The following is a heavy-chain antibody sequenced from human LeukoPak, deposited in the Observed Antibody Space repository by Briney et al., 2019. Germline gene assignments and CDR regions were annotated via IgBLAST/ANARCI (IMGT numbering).Heavy chain of an antibody. J-gene: IGHJ4*02. CDR3: ARARTGIAAAGDFDY. CDR1: GYTFTSYA. Sequence: ASVKVSCKASGYTFTSYAMHWVRQAPGQRLEWMGWINAGNGNTKYSQKFQGRVTITRVTSASTAYMELSSLRSEDTAVYYCARARTGIAAAGDFDYWGQGTLVTVSS. CDR2: INAGNGNT. D-gene: IGHD6-13*01. V-gene: IGHV1-3*01.